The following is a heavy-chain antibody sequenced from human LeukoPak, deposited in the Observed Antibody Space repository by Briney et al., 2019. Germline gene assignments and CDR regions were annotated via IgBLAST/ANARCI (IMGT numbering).Heavy chain of an antibody. CDR3: ATLLGQGLSD. Sequence: KPSETLSLTCTVSGASFSSSDGNWGWIRQPPGRGLEWIGTFYYSGSTYYNPSLRSRVTISVDTSKNLFSLKLSSLAAAHTAVYYCATLLGQGLSDWGQGTLVTVSS. J-gene: IGHJ4*02. CDR1: GASFSSSDGN. V-gene: IGHV4-39*01. CDR2: FYYSGST. D-gene: IGHD6-19*01.